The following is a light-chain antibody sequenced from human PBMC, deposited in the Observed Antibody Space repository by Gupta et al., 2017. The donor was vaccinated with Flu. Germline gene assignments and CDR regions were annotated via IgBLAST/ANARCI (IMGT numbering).Light chain of an antibody. V-gene: IGLV1-51*02. Sequence: QPLLTQPPSISAAPGQSVTISCSGTSSNLGNTYVSWYQQLPGTAPKLLIYENNKRPSGIPDRFSGSKSGTSAALGITGLQTGDEADYYCGTWDGSLSTDVFGTGTKVTVL. CDR3: GTWDGSLSTDV. J-gene: IGLJ1*01. CDR2: ENN. CDR1: SSNLGNTY.